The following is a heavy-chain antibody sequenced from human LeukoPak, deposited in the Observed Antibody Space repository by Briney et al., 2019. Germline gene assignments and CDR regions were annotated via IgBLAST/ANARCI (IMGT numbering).Heavy chain of an antibody. D-gene: IGHD4-17*01. J-gene: IGHJ3*02. CDR3: AKDPNGDYVGAFDS. Sequence: GGSLRLSCAASGFTFSAYAMIWVRQAPGKGLEWVSAISGSGYSTYYADSVKGRFTSSRDNSKNTLFLQMSSLRAEDAAVYYCAKDPNGDYVGAFDSWGQGTMVIVSS. V-gene: IGHV3-23*01. CDR2: ISGSGYST. CDR1: GFTFSAYA.